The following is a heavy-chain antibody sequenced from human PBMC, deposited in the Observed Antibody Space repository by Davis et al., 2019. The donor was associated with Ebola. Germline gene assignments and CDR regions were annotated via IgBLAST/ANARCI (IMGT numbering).Heavy chain of an antibody. V-gene: IGHV4-34*01. CDR2: INHSGST. Sequence: SETLSLTCAVYGGSFSGYYWSWIRQPPGKGLEWIGEINHSGSTNYNPSLKSRVTISVDTSKNQFSLKLSSVTAADTAVYYCARHRYCSGGSCYSDTNWFDPWGQGTLVTVSS. CDR1: GGSFSGYY. CDR3: ARHRYCSGGSCYSDTNWFDP. J-gene: IGHJ5*02. D-gene: IGHD2-15*01.